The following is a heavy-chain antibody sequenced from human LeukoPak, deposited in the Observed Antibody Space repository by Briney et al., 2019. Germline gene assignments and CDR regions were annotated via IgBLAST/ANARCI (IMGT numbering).Heavy chain of an antibody. CDR3: AKSQSDFWSCPEGY. J-gene: IGHJ4*02. D-gene: IGHD3-3*01. V-gene: IGHV3-9*01. CDR2: ISWNSGSI. CDR1: GFTFDDYA. Sequence: GGSLRLSCAASGFTFDDYAMHWVRQAPGKGLEWVSGISWNSGSIGYADSVKGRFTISRDNAKNSLYLQMNSLRAEDTALYYCAKSQSDFWSCPEGYWGQGTLVTVSS.